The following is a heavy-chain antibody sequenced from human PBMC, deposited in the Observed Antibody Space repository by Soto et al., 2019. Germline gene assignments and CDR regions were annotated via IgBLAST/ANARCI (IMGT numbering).Heavy chain of an antibody. D-gene: IGHD6-13*01. CDR1: GGSMISYY. CDR2: IYYSGST. CDR3: AREGVSSSWYNYYGMDV. V-gene: IGHV4-59*01. Sequence: SETLSLTCTVSGGSMISYYWSWIRQPPGKGLEWIGYIYYSGSTNYNPSLKSRVTISVDTSKNQFSLKLSSVTAAHTAVYYCAREGVSSSWYNYYGMDVWGQGTTVTVSS. J-gene: IGHJ6*02.